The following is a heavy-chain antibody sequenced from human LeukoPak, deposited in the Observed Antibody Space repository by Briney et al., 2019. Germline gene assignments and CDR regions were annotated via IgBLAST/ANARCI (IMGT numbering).Heavy chain of an antibody. CDR1: GGSISSGGYY. CDR2: TYYSGST. CDR3: ASGAATYYFDY. V-gene: IGHV4-31*03. Sequence: SETLSLTCTVSGGSISSGGYYWSWIRQHPGKGLEWIGYTYYSGSTYYNPSLKSRVTISVDTSKNQFSLKLSSVTAADTAVYYCASGAATYYFDYWGQGTLVTVSS. J-gene: IGHJ4*02. D-gene: IGHD2-15*01.